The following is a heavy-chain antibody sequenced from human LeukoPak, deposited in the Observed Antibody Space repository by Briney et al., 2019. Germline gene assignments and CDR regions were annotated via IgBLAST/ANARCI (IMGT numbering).Heavy chain of an antibody. V-gene: IGHV3-21*01. Sequence: PGGSLRLSCAASGFTFSSYSMNWVRQAPGKGLEWVSSISSSSSYIYYADSVKGRFTISRDNAKNSLYLRMNSLRAEDTAVYYCARYSSGWYDWFDPWGQGTLVTVSS. D-gene: IGHD6-19*01. CDR2: ISSSSSYI. J-gene: IGHJ5*02. CDR1: GFTFSSYS. CDR3: ARYSSGWYDWFDP.